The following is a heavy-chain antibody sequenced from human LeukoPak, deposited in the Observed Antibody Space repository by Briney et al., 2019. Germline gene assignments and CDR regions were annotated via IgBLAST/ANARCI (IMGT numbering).Heavy chain of an antibody. CDR3: ASVVDYSFDY. CDR2: LSANGSVT. Sequence: GGTLRLSCDASGFRFSAYGMSWVRQAPGQGLEWVSGLSANGSVTFYARSVRGRFTISRDNSKNTLHLQMSSLRADDSALYYCASVVDYSFDYWGQGTLVTVSS. CDR1: GFRFSAYG. D-gene: IGHD2-15*01. J-gene: IGHJ4*02. V-gene: IGHV3-23*01.